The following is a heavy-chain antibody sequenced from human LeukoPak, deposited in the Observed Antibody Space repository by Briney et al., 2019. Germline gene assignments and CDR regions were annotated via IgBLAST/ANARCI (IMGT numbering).Heavy chain of an antibody. V-gene: IGHV3-20*04. J-gene: IGHJ6*03. CDR1: GFTFDDYG. CDR3: ASDSVAARPGYYYYMDV. D-gene: IGHD6-6*01. Sequence: GGSLRLSCAASGFTFDDYGMSWGRQAPGKGLEWGSGINWNGGSTGYADSVKGRFTISRDNAKNSLYLQMNSLRAEDTALYYCASDSVAARPGYYYYMDVWGKGTTVTVSS. CDR2: INWNGGST.